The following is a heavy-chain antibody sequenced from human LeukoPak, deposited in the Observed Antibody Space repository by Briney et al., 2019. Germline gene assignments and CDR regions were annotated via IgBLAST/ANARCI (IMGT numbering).Heavy chain of an antibody. Sequence: SETLSLTCTVSGGSISSSSYYWGWIRQPPGKGLEWIGYIYYSGSTNYNPSLKSRVTISVDTSKNQFSLKLSSVTAADTAVYYCVRGYKYFDYWGQGTLVTVSS. D-gene: IGHD5-24*01. J-gene: IGHJ4*02. CDR3: VRGYKYFDY. V-gene: IGHV4-61*05. CDR1: GGSISSSSYY. CDR2: IYYSGST.